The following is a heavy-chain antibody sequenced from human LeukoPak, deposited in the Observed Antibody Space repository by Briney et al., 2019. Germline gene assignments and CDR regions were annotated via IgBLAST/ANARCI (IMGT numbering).Heavy chain of an antibody. CDR1: GYSISSGYY. CDR2: IYHSGST. Sequence: SETLSLTCTVSGYSISSGYYWGWIRQPPGKGLEWIGSIYHSGSTYYNPSLKSRVTISVDTSKNQFSLKLSSVTAADTAVYYCARYRTTVTPPRFDYWGQGTLVTVSS. D-gene: IGHD4-17*01. V-gene: IGHV4-38-2*02. J-gene: IGHJ4*02. CDR3: ARYRTTVTPPRFDY.